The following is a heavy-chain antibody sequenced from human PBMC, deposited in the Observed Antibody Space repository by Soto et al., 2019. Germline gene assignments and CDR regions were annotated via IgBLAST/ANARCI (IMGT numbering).Heavy chain of an antibody. CDR3: AKAGRSFLGYCSGGSCYPGDAFDI. CDR1: GFTFSSYA. CDR2: ISGSGGST. V-gene: IGHV3-23*01. J-gene: IGHJ3*02. Sequence: GSLRLSCAASGFTFSSYAMSWVRQAPGKGLEWVSAISGSGGSTYYADSVKGRFTISRDNSKNTLYLQMNSLRAEDTAVYYCAKAGRSFLGYCSGGSCYPGDAFDIWGQGTMVTVSS. D-gene: IGHD2-15*01.